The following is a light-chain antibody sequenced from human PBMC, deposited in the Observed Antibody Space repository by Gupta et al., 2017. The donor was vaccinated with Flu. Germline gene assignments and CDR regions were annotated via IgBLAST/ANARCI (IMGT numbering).Light chain of an antibody. V-gene: IGKV1-12*01. J-gene: IGKJ2*01. CDR3: QQADNLPPWS. CDR1: QDIGTW. Sequence: DIQMTQSPSSVSASVGDRVTITCRASQDIGTWLAWYQQKPGKAPKLLIYAASSWQSGVPSRFSGSGCGTHFTLTISSRQPEDLATYSCQQADNLPPWSFGQGTXLEIK. CDR2: AAS.